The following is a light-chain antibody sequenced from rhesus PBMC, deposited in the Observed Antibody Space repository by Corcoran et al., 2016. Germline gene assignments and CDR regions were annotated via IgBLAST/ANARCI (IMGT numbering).Light chain of an antibody. V-gene: IGKV2-64*01. Sequence: DVVMTQSPLSLPINPGQPASISCRSSQSLVHSNGYTYLTWYQQKTGQPPRFLIYKVSNRDSGVPDRCSGRVAGTDFTLKIRRVEAEDVGVYYFGQGTHWPLTFGGWTKVEIK. CDR2: KVS. CDR3: GQGTHWPLT. J-gene: IGKJ4*01. CDR1: QSLVHSNGYTY.